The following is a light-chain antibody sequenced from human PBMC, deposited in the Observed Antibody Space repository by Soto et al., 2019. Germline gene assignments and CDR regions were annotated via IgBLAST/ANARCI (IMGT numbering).Light chain of an antibody. V-gene: IGKV3-15*01. CDR3: QQYNNWWT. CDR1: QNVVTN. CDR2: GAS. Sequence: EIVMTQSPATLSVSPGERATLSCRASQNVVTNLAWYQQIPGQAPRLLIYGASTRATGIPARFSGSGSGTEFTLTIGSLQSEDFAVYYCQQYNNWWTFGQGTKV. J-gene: IGKJ1*01.